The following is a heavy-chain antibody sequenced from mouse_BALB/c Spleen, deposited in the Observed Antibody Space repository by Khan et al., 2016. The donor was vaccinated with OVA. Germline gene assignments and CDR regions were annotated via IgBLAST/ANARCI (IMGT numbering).Heavy chain of an antibody. CDR2: IWSDGSR. D-gene: IGHD2-10*01. J-gene: IGHJ4*01. CDR3: ARQPYYHYYALDY. CDR1: GFSFTSYG. V-gene: IGHV2-6-1*01. Sequence: VQLQESGPGLVPPSQSLSITCTISGFSFTSYGIHCVHQHPRKGQEWLVVIWSDGSRTYNSTRKPRLIITKDNSNRQVVLKMNSLQTEDTAMYYWARQPYYHYYALDYWGQGTSVTVSS.